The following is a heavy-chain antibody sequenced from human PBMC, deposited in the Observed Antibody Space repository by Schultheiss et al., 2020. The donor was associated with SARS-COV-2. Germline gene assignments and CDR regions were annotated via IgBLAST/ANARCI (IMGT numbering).Heavy chain of an antibody. V-gene: IGHV4-4*07. CDR2: IYTSGST. CDR3: AREVGLELPWATYYFDY. D-gene: IGHD1-7*01. J-gene: IGHJ4*02. CDR1: GGSISSYY. Sequence: SETLSLTCTVSGGSISSYYWSWIRKPAGKGLEWIGRIYTSGSTYYNPSLKSRVTISVDTSKNQFSLKLSSVTAADTAVYYCAREVGLELPWATYYFDYWGQGTLVTVSS.